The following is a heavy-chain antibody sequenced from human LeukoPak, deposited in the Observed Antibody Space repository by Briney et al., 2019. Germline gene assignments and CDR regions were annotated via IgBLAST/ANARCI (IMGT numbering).Heavy chain of an antibody. CDR2: IYYSGST. CDR3: ARGLTRIVQNAFDI. CDR1: GGSISSYY. Sequence: SETLSLTCTVSGGSISSYYWSWIRQPPGKGLEWIGYIYYSGSTNYNPSLKSRVTISVDTSKNQFSLDLSSVTAADTAVYYCARGLTRIVQNAFDIWGQGTMVTVSS. D-gene: IGHD3-22*01. V-gene: IGHV4-59*12. J-gene: IGHJ3*02.